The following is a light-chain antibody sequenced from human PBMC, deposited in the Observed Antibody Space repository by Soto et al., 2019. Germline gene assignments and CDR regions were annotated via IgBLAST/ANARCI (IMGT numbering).Light chain of an antibody. J-gene: IGKJ1*01. CDR2: GAS. V-gene: IGKV3-15*01. CDR3: QQYNNCPST. CDR1: QSVGSD. Sequence: EIVMRQSPATLSVSPGERATLFCWASQSVGSDLGWYQQKPGQAPRLLMYGASARATGIPVRFSGRGSGTEFTLPISRLQSEDFAVYYCQQYNNCPSTFGQGTKVEIK.